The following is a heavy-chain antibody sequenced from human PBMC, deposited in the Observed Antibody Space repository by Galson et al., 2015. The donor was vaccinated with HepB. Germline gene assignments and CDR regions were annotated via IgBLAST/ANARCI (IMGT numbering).Heavy chain of an antibody. D-gene: IGHD1-26*01. Sequence: SCKASGYTFTSYGISWVRQAPGQGLEWMGWISAYNSNTNYAQKLQGRVTMTTDTSTSTAYMELRSLRSDDTAVYYCARDRLVGATLAVGVFDYWGQGTLVTVSS. CDR3: ARDRLVGATLAVGVFDY. V-gene: IGHV1-18*01. J-gene: IGHJ4*02. CDR2: ISAYNSNT. CDR1: GYTFTSYG.